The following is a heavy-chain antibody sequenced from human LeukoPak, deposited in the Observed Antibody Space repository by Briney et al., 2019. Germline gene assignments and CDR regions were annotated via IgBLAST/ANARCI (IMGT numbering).Heavy chain of an antibody. CDR2: ISGSGGST. J-gene: IGHJ4*02. V-gene: IGHV3-23*01. CDR3: AKCGGARGWLFAFDY. Sequence: GGSLRLSCAASGFTFSSYAMSWVRQAPGKGLEWVSAISGSGGSTYYADSGKGRFTIYRDNSKKTLYLQMNSWRAEDTAVYYCAKCGGARGWLFAFDYWGQGTLVTVSS. CDR1: GFTFSSYA. D-gene: IGHD3-22*01.